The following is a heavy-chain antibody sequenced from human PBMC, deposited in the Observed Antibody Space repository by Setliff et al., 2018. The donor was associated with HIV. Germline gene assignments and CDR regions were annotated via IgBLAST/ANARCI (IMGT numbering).Heavy chain of an antibody. J-gene: IGHJ6*03. D-gene: IGHD3-3*01. CDR2: IYYSGST. CDR1: GGSIRSYY. Sequence: SETLSLTCTVSGGSIRSYYWSWIRQPPGKGLEWIGYIYYSGSTNYNPSLKSRVTISVDTSQNQFSLKMSSVTAADTAVYYCTRGLSIFGVATPGFYSFMDVWGKGTTVTVSS. CDR3: TRGLSIFGVATPGFYSFMDV. V-gene: IGHV4-59*01.